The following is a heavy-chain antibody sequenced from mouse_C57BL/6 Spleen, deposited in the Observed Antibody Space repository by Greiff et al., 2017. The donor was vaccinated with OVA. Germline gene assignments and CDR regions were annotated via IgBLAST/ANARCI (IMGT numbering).Heavy chain of an antibody. CDR2: INPNNGGT. J-gene: IGHJ4*01. D-gene: IGHD2-4*01. CDR1: GYTFTDYN. Sequence: EVQLQQSGPELVKPGASVKMSCKASGYTFTDYNMHWVKQSHGKSLEWIGYINPNNGGTSYNQKFKGKATLTVNKSSSTAYMELRSLTSEDSAVYYCARLYYDYDDAMDYWGQGTSVTVSS. CDR3: ARLYYDYDDAMDY. V-gene: IGHV1-22*01.